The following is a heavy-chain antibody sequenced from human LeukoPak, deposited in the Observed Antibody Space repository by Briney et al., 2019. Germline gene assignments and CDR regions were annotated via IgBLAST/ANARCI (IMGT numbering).Heavy chain of an antibody. J-gene: IGHJ6*02. V-gene: IGHV3-30*14. CDR2: ISYDGSNK. Sequence: GGSLRLSCAASGFTFSSYAMHWVRQAPGKGLEWVAVISYDGSNKYYADSVKGRFTISRDNSKNTLYLQMNSLRAEDTAVYYCARDRLYYGSGSPYPYYYGMDVWGQGTTVTVSS. D-gene: IGHD3-10*01. CDR1: GFTFSSYA. CDR3: ARDRLYYGSGSPYPYYYGMDV.